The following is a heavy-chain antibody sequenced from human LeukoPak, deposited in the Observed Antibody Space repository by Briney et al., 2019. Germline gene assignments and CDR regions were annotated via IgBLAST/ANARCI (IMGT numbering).Heavy chain of an antibody. J-gene: IGHJ2*01. D-gene: IGHD3-22*01. V-gene: IGHV3-23*01. CDR2: ISGSGHNT. Sequence: GGSLRLPCAASGFTFSSYAMSWVRQAPGKGLEWVSAISGSGHNTYYADSVKGRFTISRDHSQNTLSLQMNSLRPEDTAVYYCAKEGSSGYYNWYFDFWGRGTLVTVSS. CDR3: AKEGSSGYYNWYFDF. CDR1: GFTFSSYA.